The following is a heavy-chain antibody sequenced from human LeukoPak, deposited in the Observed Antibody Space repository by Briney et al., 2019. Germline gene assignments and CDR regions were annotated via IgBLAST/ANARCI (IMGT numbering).Heavy chain of an antibody. Sequence: GEALKISWKGSGYNFISYWIGWGRQMPGKGLEGMGIIYPGDSDTRYSPSFQGQVTISADKSISTAYLQWSSLKASDTAMYYCARHLALRDAFNIWGQGTMVTVSS. J-gene: IGHJ3*02. CDR2: IYPGDSDT. CDR3: ARHLALRDAFNI. V-gene: IGHV5-51*01. CDR1: GYNFISYW.